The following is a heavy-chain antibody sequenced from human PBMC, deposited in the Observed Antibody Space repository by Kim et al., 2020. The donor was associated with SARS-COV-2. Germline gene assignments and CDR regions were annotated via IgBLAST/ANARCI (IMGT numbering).Heavy chain of an antibody. CDR1: GGTFSSYA. Sequence: SVKVSCKASGGTFSSYAISWVRQAPGQGLEWMGGIIPIFGTANYAQKFQGRVTITADESTSTAYMELSSLRSEDTAVYYCARDRETYYYDSSGENWFDPWGQGTLVTVSS. CDR2: IIPIFGTA. V-gene: IGHV1-69*13. J-gene: IGHJ5*02. D-gene: IGHD3-22*01. CDR3: ARDRETYYYDSSGENWFDP.